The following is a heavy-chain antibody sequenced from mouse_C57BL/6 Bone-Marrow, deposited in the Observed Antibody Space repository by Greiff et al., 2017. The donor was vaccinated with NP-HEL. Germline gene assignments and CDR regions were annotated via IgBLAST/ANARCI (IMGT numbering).Heavy chain of an antibody. V-gene: IGHV5-4*03. D-gene: IGHD1-1*01. CDR1: GFTFSSYA. CDR2: ISDGGSYT. J-gene: IGHJ4*01. CDR3: ARDQSVVATGNAMDY. Sequence: EVKLVESGGGLVKPGGSLKLSCAASGFTFSSYAMSWVRQTPEKRLEWVATISDGGSYTYYPDNVKGRFTISRDTAKNNLYLQMSHLTSEDTAMYYCARDQSVVATGNAMDYWGQGTSVTVSS.